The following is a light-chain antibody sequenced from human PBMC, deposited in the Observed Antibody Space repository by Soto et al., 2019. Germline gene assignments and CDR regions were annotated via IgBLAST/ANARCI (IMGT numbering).Light chain of an antibody. CDR2: GAS. CDR1: QSIRIY. V-gene: IGKV1-39*01. CDR3: QQTSSTPQT. J-gene: IGKJ4*01. Sequence: DIQMPQSPSSLSASVGDRVSITCRASQSIRIYLHWYQQKPRKAPKLLIFGASSLQGGVPSRFSVSGSGTDFTLTISSLRPEYFATYYCQQTSSTPQTFGGGTKVVIK.